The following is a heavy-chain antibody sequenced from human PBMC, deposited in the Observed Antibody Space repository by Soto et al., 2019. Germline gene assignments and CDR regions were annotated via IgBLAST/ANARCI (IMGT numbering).Heavy chain of an antibody. CDR3: TLDLRATSYTFTHTLYVYYLEI. Sequence: QVHLVQSEAELRKPGASVKVSCQASGYIFTSFSMSWVRQAPGQGLEWMGLISLYSGNTNYAQKFRGRVTITADTSTYRANKEQKRLRSDPDAVYFCTLDLRATSYTFTHTLYVYYLEIRGNG. CDR1: GYIFTSFS. V-gene: IGHV1-18*01. J-gene: IGHJ6*03. CDR2: ISLYSGNT. D-gene: IGHD3-16*01.